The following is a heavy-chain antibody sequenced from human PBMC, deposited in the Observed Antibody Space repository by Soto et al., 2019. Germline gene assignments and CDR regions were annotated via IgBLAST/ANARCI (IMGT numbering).Heavy chain of an antibody. CDR3: AGSGVHYYGGRGAFEI. J-gene: IGHJ3*02. V-gene: IGHV1-18*01. Sequence: QVQLVQSGAEVKKPGASVKVSCKASGYTFTSYGISWVRQAPGQGLEWMGWISAYNGNTNYAQKLEGTVTLTEDTSTSTAYMELRRLRSDDTAVYYCAGSGVHYYGGRGAFEIWGQGRMVTVSS. CDR2: ISAYNGNT. CDR1: GYTFTSYG. D-gene: IGHD3-10*01.